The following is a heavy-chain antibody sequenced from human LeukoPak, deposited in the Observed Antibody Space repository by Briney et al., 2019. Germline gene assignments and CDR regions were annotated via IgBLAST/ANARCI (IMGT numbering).Heavy chain of an antibody. Sequence: SGTLSLTCGVSGGSIITTNWWSWVRQPPGKGLEWIGEVHLNGATNYNPSLESRVSMSIDKSKNQLSLKLSSVTAVDTATYYCTRESGAFSPFGFWGQGTLVTVSS. D-gene: IGHD1-26*01. CDR1: GGSIITTNW. CDR3: TRESGAFSPFGF. J-gene: IGHJ4*02. CDR2: VHLNGAT. V-gene: IGHV4-4*02.